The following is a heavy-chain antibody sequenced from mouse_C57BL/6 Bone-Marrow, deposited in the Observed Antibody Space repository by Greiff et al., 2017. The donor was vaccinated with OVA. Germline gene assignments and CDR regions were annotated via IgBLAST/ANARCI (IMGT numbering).Heavy chain of an antibody. CDR2: IYPGSGST. CDR1: GYTFTSYW. J-gene: IGHJ4*01. V-gene: IGHV1-55*01. CDR3: ARPPYYYAMDY. Sequence: VQLQQPGAELVKPGASVKMSCKASGYTFTSYWITWVKQRPGQGLVWIGDIYPGSGSTNYNEKFKSKATLTVDTSSSTAYMQLSSLTSEDSAVYYCARPPYYYAMDYWGQGTSVTVSS.